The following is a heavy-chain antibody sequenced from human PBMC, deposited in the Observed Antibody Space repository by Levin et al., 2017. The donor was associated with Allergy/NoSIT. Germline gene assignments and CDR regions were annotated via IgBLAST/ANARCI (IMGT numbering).Heavy chain of an antibody. CDR2: IKQDGSDK. Sequence: QSGGSLRLSCAASGFTFRTFWMSWVRQAPGKGPEWVANIKQDGSDKYYVDSVEGRFTVSRDNAKNSLYLQMNSMRVEDTAVYYCARDHDGEDECFDFWGQGTLVTVSS. D-gene: IGHD3-10*01. CDR3: ARDHDGEDECFDF. J-gene: IGHJ4*02. CDR1: GFTFRTFW. V-gene: IGHV3-7*01.